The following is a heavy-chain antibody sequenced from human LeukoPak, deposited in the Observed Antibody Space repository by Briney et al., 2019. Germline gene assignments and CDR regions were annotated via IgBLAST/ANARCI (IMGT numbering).Heavy chain of an antibody. Sequence: GGSLRLSCAASGFTFSTNYMSWVRQAPGKGLEWVSVTYSGDTTFYADSVRGKFTISRDNSKNTLYLQMNSLRAEDTAVYYCASILRSSSGYYFDYWGQGTLVTVSS. V-gene: IGHV3-66*01. J-gene: IGHJ4*02. CDR3: ASILRSSSGYYFDY. D-gene: IGHD3-10*01. CDR1: GFTFSTNY. CDR2: TYSGDTT.